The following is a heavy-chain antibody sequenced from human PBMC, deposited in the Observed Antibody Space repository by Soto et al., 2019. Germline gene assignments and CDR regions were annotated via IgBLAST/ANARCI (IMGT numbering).Heavy chain of an antibody. J-gene: IGHJ6*02. V-gene: IGHV4-39*02. CDR3: ARLRTTGVTRPNPVHYYYGMDV. CDR1: GASVSSTDYY. Sequence: QLRESGPGLVKPSGTLSLTCSVSGASVSSTDYYWVWIRQPPGKGLEWIGKIFYSQSTFYNPSLKRRVSISLDTAQNSFAQSLTSVTAADTAVYFCARLRTTGVTRPNPVHYYYGMDVWGPGTTVTVSS. CDR2: IFYSQST. D-gene: IGHD2-21*02.